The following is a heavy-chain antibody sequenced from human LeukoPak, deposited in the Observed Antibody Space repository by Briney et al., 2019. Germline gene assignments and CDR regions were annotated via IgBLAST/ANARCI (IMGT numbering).Heavy chain of an antibody. D-gene: IGHD3-9*01. CDR3: AREDILTGYDV. V-gene: IGHV3-11*06. CDR2: ISSSGSYT. Sequence: PGGSLRLSCAASGFTFSGYSMSWIRQAPGKGLEWVSSISSSGSYTNYADSVKGRFTISRDNAKNSLYLQMNSPRAEDTAVYYCAREDILTGYDVWGQGTLVTVSS. CDR1: GFTFSGYS. J-gene: IGHJ4*02.